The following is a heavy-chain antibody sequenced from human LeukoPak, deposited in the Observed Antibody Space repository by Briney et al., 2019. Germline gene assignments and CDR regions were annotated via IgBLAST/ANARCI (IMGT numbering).Heavy chain of an antibody. Sequence: GGSLRLSCAASGFPFSSYWMSWVRQAPGKGLEWVANIKKDGGEKYYADSVKGRFTISRDNAENSLYLQMSSLRAEDTAVYYCARGVIIRGRLDPWGQGTLVTVSS. D-gene: IGHD3-16*02. V-gene: IGHV3-7*01. CDR1: GFPFSSYW. CDR3: ARGVIIRGRLDP. J-gene: IGHJ5*02. CDR2: IKKDGGEK.